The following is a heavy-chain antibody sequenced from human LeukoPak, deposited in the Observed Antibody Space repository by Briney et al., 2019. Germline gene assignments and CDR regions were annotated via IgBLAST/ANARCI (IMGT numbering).Heavy chain of an antibody. V-gene: IGHV3-21*01. CDR1: GFTFSSYS. CDR3: ARGYDSSGYYPYYFDY. Sequence: KPGGSLRLSCAASGFTFSSYSMNWIRQAPGKGLEWVSSISSSSSYIYYADSVKGRFTISRDNAKNSLYLQMNSLRAEDTAVYYCARGYDSSGYYPYYFDYWGQGTLVTVSS. D-gene: IGHD3-22*01. J-gene: IGHJ4*02. CDR2: ISSSSSYI.